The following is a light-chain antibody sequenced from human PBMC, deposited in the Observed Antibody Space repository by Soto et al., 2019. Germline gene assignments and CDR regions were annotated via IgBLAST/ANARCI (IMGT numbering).Light chain of an antibody. CDR1: QSISQS. V-gene: IGKV3-20*01. CDR2: DAS. CDR3: QQYGGSPRT. Sequence: EIVLTQSPGTLSLSPGERATLSRRASQSISQSLAWYQQRPGQSPRLLIYDASRRATGIPDRFTGSGFGTDFTLTISRLAPEDLAVYYCQQYGGSPRTFGQGTKVELK. J-gene: IGKJ1*01.